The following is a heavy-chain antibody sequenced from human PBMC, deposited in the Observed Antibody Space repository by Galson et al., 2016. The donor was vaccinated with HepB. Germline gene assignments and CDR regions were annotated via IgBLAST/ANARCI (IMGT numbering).Heavy chain of an antibody. V-gene: IGHV3-11*01. CDR2: IGMSDTTV. CDR1: GFTVSSNY. J-gene: IGHJ4*02. D-gene: IGHD3-9*01. Sequence: SLRLSCAASGFTVSSNYMSWVRQAPGKGLEWISYIGMSDTTVYYADSVKGRFTVSRDNANRSLYLQMNSLRAEDTAVYYCARTWYYSILSGYYPYFDDWGQGTLVTVSP. CDR3: ARTWYYSILSGYYPYFDD.